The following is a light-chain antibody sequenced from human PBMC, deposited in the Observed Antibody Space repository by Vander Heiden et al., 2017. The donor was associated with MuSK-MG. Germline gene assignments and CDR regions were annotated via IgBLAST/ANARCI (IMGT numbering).Light chain of an antibody. Sequence: NFMLTQPHSVSESPVKTVTISCTRSSGSIASNDVQWYQQRPGSAPTTVIYEDNQRPSGVPDRFSGSIDSSSNSASLTISGLKTEDEAYYYGQSYDSSTVVFGGGTKLTVL. CDR3: QSYDSSTVV. J-gene: IGLJ2*01. V-gene: IGLV6-57*03. CDR1: SGSIASND. CDR2: EDN.